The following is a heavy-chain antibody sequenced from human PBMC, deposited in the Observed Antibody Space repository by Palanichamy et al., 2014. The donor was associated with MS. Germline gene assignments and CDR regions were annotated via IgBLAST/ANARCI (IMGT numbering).Heavy chain of an antibody. V-gene: IGHV1-2*04. CDR2: INPNSGGT. D-gene: IGHD2-15*01. CDR1: GYTFTGYY. CDR3: ARDLGCSGGSCYSGFDY. J-gene: IGHJ4*02. Sequence: QVQLVQSGAEVKKPGASVKVSCKASGYTFTGYYMHWVRQAPGQGLEWMGWINPNSGGTNYAQKFQGWVTMTRDTSISTAYMELSRLRSDDTAVYYCARDLGCSGGSCYSGFDYWGQGTLVTVSS.